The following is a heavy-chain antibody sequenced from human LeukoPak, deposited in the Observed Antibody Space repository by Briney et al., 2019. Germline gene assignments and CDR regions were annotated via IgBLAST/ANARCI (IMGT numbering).Heavy chain of an antibody. J-gene: IGHJ4*02. D-gene: IGHD4-17*01. CDR1: GGSTSSSSYY. V-gene: IGHV4-39*01. Sequence: RASETLSLTCTVSGGSTSSSSYYWGWIRQPPGKGLEWIGSIYYSGSTYYNPSLKSRVTISVDTSKNQFSLKLSSVTAADTAVYYCARAYGDYDYWGQGTLVTVSS. CDR2: IYYSGST. CDR3: ARAYGDYDY.